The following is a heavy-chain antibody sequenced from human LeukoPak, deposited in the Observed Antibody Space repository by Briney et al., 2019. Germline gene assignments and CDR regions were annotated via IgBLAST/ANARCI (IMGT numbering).Heavy chain of an antibody. CDR1: GGSISSSSYY. CDR2: IYYSGST. J-gene: IGHJ4*02. Sequence: PSETLSLTCTVSGGSISSSSYYWGWIRQPPGKGLEWIGSIYYSGSTYYNPSLKSRVTISVDTSKNQFSLKLSSVTAADTAVYYCAREVRSYYRPVVPPDYWGQGTLVTVSS. D-gene: IGHD1-26*01. V-gene: IGHV4-39*07. CDR3: AREVRSYYRPVVPPDY.